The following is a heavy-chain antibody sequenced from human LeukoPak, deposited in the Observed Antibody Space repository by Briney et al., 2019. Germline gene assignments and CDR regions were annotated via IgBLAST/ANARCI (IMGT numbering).Heavy chain of an antibody. D-gene: IGHD3-16*02. V-gene: IGHV3-64*01. J-gene: IGHJ4*02. CDR1: GFTFSSYA. Sequence: SGGSLRLSCAASGFTFSSYAMHWVRQAPGKGLEYVSAISSNGGSTYYANSVKGRFTISRDNSKNTLYLQMGSLRAEDMAVYYCARAPHGVIPTGVDYWGQGTLVTVSS. CDR3: ARAPHGVIPTGVDY. CDR2: ISSNGGST.